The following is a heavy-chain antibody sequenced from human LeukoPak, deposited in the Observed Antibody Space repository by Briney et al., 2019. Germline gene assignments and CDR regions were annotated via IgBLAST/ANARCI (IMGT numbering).Heavy chain of an antibody. J-gene: IGHJ4*02. V-gene: IGHV1-69*13. CDR3: ARGCLTCRGLCPYFDY. Sequence: SVKVSCKASGGTFSSYAISWVRQAPGQGLEWMGGIIPIFGTANYAQKFQGRVTITADESTSTAYMELSSLRSEDTALYYCARGCLTCRGLCPYFDYWGQGTLVTVYS. D-gene: IGHD2-21*01. CDR1: GGTFSSYA. CDR2: IIPIFGTA.